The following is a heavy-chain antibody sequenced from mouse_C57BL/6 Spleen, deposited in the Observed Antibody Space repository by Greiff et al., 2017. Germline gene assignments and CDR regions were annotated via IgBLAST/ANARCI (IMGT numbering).Heavy chain of an antibody. J-gene: IGHJ4*01. D-gene: IGHD1-1*01. Sequence: QVQLQQPGAELVKPGASVKMSCKASGYTFTSYWITWVKQMPGQGLEWIGDIYPGRGSTNYNEKFKSKATLTVDTSSSTAYMQLSSLTSEDSAVYYCARITTVVALYYYAMDYWGQGTSVTVSS. CDR2: IYPGRGST. CDR3: ARITTVVALYYYAMDY. CDR1: GYTFTSYW. V-gene: IGHV1-55*01.